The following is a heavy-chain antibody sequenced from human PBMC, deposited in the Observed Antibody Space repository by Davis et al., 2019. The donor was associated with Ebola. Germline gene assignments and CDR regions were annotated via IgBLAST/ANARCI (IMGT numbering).Heavy chain of an antibody. Sequence: MPSETLSLTCTVSGGSVSNYYWSWIRQPPGKGLEWIGYIYYRGSTNYNPSLKSRVTISVDTSKNQFSLKLSSVTAADTAVYYCAGQLESQVGGMDVWGQGTTVTVSS. J-gene: IGHJ6*02. D-gene: IGHD1-1*01. CDR3: AGQLESQVGGMDV. CDR1: GGSVSNYY. V-gene: IGHV4-59*02. CDR2: IYYRGST.